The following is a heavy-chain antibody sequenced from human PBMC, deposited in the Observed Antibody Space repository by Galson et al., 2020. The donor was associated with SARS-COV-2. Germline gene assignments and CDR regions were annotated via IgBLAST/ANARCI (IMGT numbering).Heavy chain of an antibody. V-gene: IGHV3-23*01. CDR2: ISGSGDDT. CDR1: GFTFSSFA. Sequence: GGSLRLSCACSGFTFSSFAMGWVRQAPGKGLEWVSVISGSGDDTYYGDSVKGRFTISRDNSRNSLYLQMNSLRAYDTAVYYCAKDIRGAAATGSYAVEYWGQGTLVTVAS. D-gene: IGHD6-13*01. J-gene: IGHJ4*02. CDR3: AKDIRGAAATGSYAVEY.